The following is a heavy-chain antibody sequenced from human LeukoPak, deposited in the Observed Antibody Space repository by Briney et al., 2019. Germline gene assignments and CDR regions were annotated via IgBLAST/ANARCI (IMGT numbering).Heavy chain of an antibody. CDR2: IIPIFGTA. V-gene: IGHV1-69*05. CDR3: ARGANYYGSGSRLRYFDY. CDR1: GGTFSSYA. J-gene: IGHJ4*02. Sequence: SVKVSCKASGGTFSSYAISWVRQAPGQGLEWMGGIIPIFGTANYAQKFQGRVTITTDESTSTAYMELSTLRSEDTAVYYCARGANYYGSGSRLRYFDYWGQGTLVTVSS. D-gene: IGHD3-10*01.